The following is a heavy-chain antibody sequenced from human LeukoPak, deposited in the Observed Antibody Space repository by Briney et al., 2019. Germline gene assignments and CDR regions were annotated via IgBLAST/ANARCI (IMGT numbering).Heavy chain of an antibody. CDR1: GFTFSSYG. V-gene: IGHV3-33*06. CDR3: AKDTTAYCGGDCQSPVDY. D-gene: IGHD2-21*02. Sequence: GGSLRLSCAASGFTFSSYGMHWVRQAPGKGLEWEAVIWYDGSNKYYADSVKGRFTISRDNSKNTLYLQMNSLRAEDTAVYYCAKDTTAYCGGDCQSPVDYWGQGTLVTVSS. J-gene: IGHJ4*02. CDR2: IWYDGSNK.